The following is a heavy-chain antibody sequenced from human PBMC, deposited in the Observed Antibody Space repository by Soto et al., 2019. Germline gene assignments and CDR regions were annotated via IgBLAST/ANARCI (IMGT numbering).Heavy chain of an antibody. CDR1: GFTFSSYV. Sequence: PGGSLRLSCAASGFTFSSYVMTWVRQAPGKGLEWVSTISGSGGDTRHADSVKGRFTISRDNSKNTLYLQMNSLRVEDTAVYYCAKNDHGDYYYYMDVWGKGTTVTVSS. J-gene: IGHJ6*03. V-gene: IGHV3-23*01. D-gene: IGHD4-17*01. CDR2: ISGSGGDT. CDR3: AKNDHGDYYYYMDV.